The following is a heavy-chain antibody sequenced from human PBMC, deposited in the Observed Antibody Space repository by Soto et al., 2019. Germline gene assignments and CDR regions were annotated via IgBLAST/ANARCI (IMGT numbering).Heavy chain of an antibody. CDR1: GGSISSGGYY. D-gene: IGHD5-18*01. V-gene: IGHV4-31*03. CDR3: ARENSGYSYSYPYYYYGMDV. J-gene: IGHJ6*02. CDR2: IYYSGST. Sequence: SETLSLTCTVSGGSISSGGYYWSWIRQHPGKGLEWIGYIYYSGSTYYNPSLKSRVTISVDTSKNQFSLKLSSVTAADTAVYYCARENSGYSYSYPYYYYGMDVWGQGTTVTVSS.